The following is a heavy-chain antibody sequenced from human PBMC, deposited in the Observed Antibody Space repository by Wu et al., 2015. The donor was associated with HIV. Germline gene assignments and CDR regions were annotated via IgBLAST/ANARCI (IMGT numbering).Heavy chain of an antibody. J-gene: IGHJ5*02. D-gene: IGHD2-2*01. Sequence: QVQLVQSGAEVKKPGASVKVSCKASGYTFTSYGISWVRQAPGQGLEWMGWISAYNGNTNYAQKLQGRVTMTTDTSTSTAYMELRSLRSDDTAVYYCARTSCSSTSCYWRGPDNWFDPLGPGNPGSPSPQ. CDR2: ISAYNGNT. CDR1: GYTFTSYG. V-gene: IGHV1-18*01. CDR3: ARTSCSSTSCYWRGPDNWFDP.